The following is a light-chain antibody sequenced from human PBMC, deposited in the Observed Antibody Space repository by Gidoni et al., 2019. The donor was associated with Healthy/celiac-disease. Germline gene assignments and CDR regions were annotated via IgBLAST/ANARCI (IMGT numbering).Light chain of an antibody. CDR3: QQYGSSPLVT. CDR2: GAS. Sequence: EIVLTQSPGTLSSSPGERATLSCRASQSVSSSYLAWYQQKPGQAPRLLIYGASSRATGIPARFSGSGSGTDFTLTISRLEPEDFAVYYCQQYGSSPLVTFGPXTKVDIK. J-gene: IGKJ3*01. V-gene: IGKV3-20*01. CDR1: QSVSSSY.